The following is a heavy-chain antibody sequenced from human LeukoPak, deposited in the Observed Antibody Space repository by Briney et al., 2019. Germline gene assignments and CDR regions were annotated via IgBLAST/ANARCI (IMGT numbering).Heavy chain of an antibody. Sequence: SETLSLTCTVSGGSISSYYWSWIRQPPGKGLEWIGYIYYSGSTYYNPSLKSRVTISVDRSKNQFSLKLSSVTAADTAVYYCARDRGGTLDYWGQGTLVTVSS. V-gene: IGHV4-59*12. CDR1: GGSISSYY. CDR2: IYYSGST. CDR3: ARDRGGTLDY. J-gene: IGHJ4*02. D-gene: IGHD1-14*01.